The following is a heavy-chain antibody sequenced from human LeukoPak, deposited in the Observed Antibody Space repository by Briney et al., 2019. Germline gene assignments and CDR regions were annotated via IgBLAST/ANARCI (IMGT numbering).Heavy chain of an antibody. CDR1: GFTFSSYG. Sequence: GGSLRLSCAASGFTFSSYGMHWVRQAPGKGLEWVAVIWYDGSNKYYADSVKGRFTISRDNSKNTLYLQMNSLRAEDTAVYYCARDGPLYYYGSGTSQPHLDYWGQGTLVTVSS. D-gene: IGHD3-10*01. CDR3: ARDGPLYYYGSGTSQPHLDY. CDR2: IWYDGSNK. V-gene: IGHV3-33*01. J-gene: IGHJ4*02.